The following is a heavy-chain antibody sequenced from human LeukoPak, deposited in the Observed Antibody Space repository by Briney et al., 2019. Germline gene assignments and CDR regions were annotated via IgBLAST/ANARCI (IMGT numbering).Heavy chain of an antibody. CDR2: IKPDGSEE. CDR1: GFTFGTNW. Sequence: GGSLRLSSAAPGFTFGTNWMHLDCPAPRPGLHPLTNIKPDGSEEYYVESVKGRFSISRDNTKNSLYLQMDSLRAEDTAVYFCTRGGSGSYYNTYYNGLDAWGQGTKVTVSS. CDR3: TRGGSGSYYNTYYNGLDA. J-gene: IGHJ6*02. D-gene: IGHD3-10*01. V-gene: IGHV3-7*02.